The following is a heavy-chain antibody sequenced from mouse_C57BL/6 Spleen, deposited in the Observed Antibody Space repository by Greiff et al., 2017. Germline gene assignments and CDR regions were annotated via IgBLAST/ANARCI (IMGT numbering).Heavy chain of an antibody. CDR2: IDPSASYT. D-gene: IGHD2-9*01. CDR1: GYTFTSYW. Sequence: QVQLQQSGAELVMPGASVKLSCKASGYTFTSYWMHWVKQRPGQGLEWIGEIDPSASYTNYNQKFKGKSTLTVDKSSSTAYMQLSSLTSEDSAVYYCARRAYYGYQYYAMDYWGQGTSVTVSS. CDR3: ARRAYYGYQYYAMDY. V-gene: IGHV1-69*01. J-gene: IGHJ4*01.